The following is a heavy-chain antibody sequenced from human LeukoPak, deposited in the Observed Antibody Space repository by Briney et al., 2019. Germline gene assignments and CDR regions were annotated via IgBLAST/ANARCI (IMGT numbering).Heavy chain of an antibody. Sequence: GGSLRLSCAASGFTFSRYWMTWVRQAPGKGLEWVANIKQDGSEENYVDSVKGRFTISRDNAKKSLYLQMNSLRAEDTAVYYCARNHYYDDSRGQNWFDPWGQGTLVNVSS. J-gene: IGHJ5*02. CDR1: GFTFSRYW. CDR2: IKQDGSEE. CDR3: ARNHYYDDSRGQNWFDP. V-gene: IGHV3-7*01. D-gene: IGHD3-22*01.